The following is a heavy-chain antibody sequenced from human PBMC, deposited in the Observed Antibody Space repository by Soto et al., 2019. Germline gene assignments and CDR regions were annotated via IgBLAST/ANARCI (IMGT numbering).Heavy chain of an antibody. CDR2: ISYDGGTS. Sequence: PGGSLRLSCAASGFTFSTYGMHWVRQAPGKGLEWVAFISYDGGTSYYADSVKGRFTISRDNSKNTLYLQMNSLRAEDTAVYYCAKGSGTSYYGSGSICYYYYGMGVWRQGTTVTVAS. J-gene: IGHJ6*02. D-gene: IGHD3-10*01. CDR3: AKGSGTSYYGSGSICYYYYGMGV. CDR1: GFTFSTYG. V-gene: IGHV3-30*18.